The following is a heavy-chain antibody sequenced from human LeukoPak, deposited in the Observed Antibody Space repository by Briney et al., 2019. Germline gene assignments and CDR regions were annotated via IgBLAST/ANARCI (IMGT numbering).Heavy chain of an antibody. CDR1: GFTFSSYA. D-gene: IGHD2-8*01. CDR2: ISGSGGST. CDR3: AKDHCTNGVCYWGRLFDY. V-gene: IGHV3-23*01. Sequence: PGGSLRLSCAASGFTFSSYAMSWVRQAPGKGLEWVSAISGSGGSTYYADSVKGRFTISRDNSKNTLYLQMNSLRAEDTAVYYCAKDHCTNGVCYWGRLFDYWGQGTLVTVSS. J-gene: IGHJ4*02.